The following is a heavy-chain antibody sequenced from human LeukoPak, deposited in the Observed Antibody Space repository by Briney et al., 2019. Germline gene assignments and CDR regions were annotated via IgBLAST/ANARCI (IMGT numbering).Heavy chain of an antibody. CDR2: ISSSSSYI. Sequence: GGSLRLSCAASGFTFSSYSMNRVRQAPGKGLEWVSSISSSSSYIYYADSVKGRFTISRDNAKNSLYLQMNSLRAEDTAVYYCARDDRAAGDYYMDVWGKGTTVTVSS. D-gene: IGHD6-19*01. J-gene: IGHJ6*03. V-gene: IGHV3-21*01. CDR1: GFTFSSYS. CDR3: ARDDRAAGDYYMDV.